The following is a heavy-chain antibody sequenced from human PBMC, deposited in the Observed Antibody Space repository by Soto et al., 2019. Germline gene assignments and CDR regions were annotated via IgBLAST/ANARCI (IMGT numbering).Heavy chain of an antibody. CDR2: ISAYNGNT. J-gene: IGHJ5*02. CDR3: ARAVRCSGGSCYSGWFDP. CDR1: GSTFTSYG. V-gene: IGHV1-18*01. Sequence: ASVKVSWKASGSTFTSYGISWVRQAPGQGLEWMGWISAYNGNTNYAQKLQGRVTMTTDTSTSTAYMELRSLRSDDTAVYYCARAVRCSGGSCYSGWFDPWGQGTLVTVSS. D-gene: IGHD2-15*01.